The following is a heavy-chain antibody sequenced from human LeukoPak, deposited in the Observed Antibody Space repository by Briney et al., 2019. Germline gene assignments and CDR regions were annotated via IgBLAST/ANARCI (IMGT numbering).Heavy chain of an antibody. CDR3: ARRSSSWKNGFDP. J-gene: IGHJ5*02. Sequence: SGTLSLTCTVSGGSIDSNSWTWIRQPPGKGLEWIGYIYCSGTTNYNPSLKSRVTMSVDMSKNQFTLKLSSVTAADTAVYYCARRSSSWKNGFDPWGQGTLVTVSS. V-gene: IGHV4-59*01. CDR2: IYCSGTT. D-gene: IGHD6-13*01. CDR1: GGSIDSNS.